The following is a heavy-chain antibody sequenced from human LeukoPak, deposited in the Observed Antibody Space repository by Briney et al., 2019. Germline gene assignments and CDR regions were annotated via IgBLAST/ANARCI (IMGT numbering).Heavy chain of an antibody. CDR2: ISHSGNT. D-gene: IGHD6-19*01. CDR3: ARGTYAVAGRFYFDF. V-gene: IGHV4-34*01. CDR1: GGSFSGYK. J-gene: IGHJ4*02. Sequence: PSETLSLTCAVYGGSFSGYKWNWIRQPPGKGLEWIGEISHSGNTNYNPSLKSRVTISLDASKNQFSLYLTSVTAADTAVYYCARGTYAVAGRFYFDFWGQGALVTVSS.